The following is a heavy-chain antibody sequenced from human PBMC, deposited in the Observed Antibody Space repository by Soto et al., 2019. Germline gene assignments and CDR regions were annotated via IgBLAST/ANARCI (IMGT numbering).Heavy chain of an antibody. CDR1: GFTFSDHY. CDR3: VRDPKSGNQKLYFDY. V-gene: IGHV3-72*01. D-gene: IGHD1-26*01. CDR2: IRNKANSYSI. J-gene: IGHJ4*02. Sequence: AGGSLRLSCAASGFTFSDHYMDWVRQAPGKGLEWVGRIRNKANSYSIQYGASVKGRFIISRDDSQNSLYLQMNSLITEDTAVYYCVRDPKSGNQKLYFDYWGQGALVTVSS.